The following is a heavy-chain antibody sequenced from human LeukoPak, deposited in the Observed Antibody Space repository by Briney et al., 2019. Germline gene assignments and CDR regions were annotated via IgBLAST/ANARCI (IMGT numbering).Heavy chain of an antibody. CDR1: GYTFPGYY. CDR2: INPNSGGT. D-gene: IGHD6-13*01. CDR3: ARVKGIAAAFYFDY. V-gene: IGHV1-2*02. Sequence: ASVKLSCKAFGYTFPGYYMHWVRQGPGQGLEWMGWINPNSGGTNYAQKFQGRVTMTRDTSISTAYMELSRLRSDDTAVYYCARVKGIAAAFYFDYWGQGTLVTVSS. J-gene: IGHJ4*02.